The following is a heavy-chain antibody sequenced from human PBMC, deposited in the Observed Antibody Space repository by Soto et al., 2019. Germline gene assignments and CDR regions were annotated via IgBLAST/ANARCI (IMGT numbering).Heavy chain of an antibody. V-gene: IGHV1-2*04. CDR1: GYTFTGYY. CDR2: INPNSGGT. Sequence: ASVKVSCKASGYTFTGYYMHWVRQAPGQGLEWMGWINPNSGGTNYAQKFQGWVTMTRDTSISTAYMELSRLRSDDTAVYCCARDSAIAAAASGNYYYYYGMDVWGQGTTVTVSS. J-gene: IGHJ6*02. D-gene: IGHD6-13*01. CDR3: ARDSAIAAAASGNYYYYYGMDV.